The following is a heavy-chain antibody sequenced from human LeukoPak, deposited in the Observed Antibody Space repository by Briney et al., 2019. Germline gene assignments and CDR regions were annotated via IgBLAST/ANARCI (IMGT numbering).Heavy chain of an antibody. D-gene: IGHD3-16*01. CDR1: GGSISSGDYY. CDR2: IYYSGST. V-gene: IGHV4-30-4*01. Sequence: SQTLSLTCTVSGGSISSGDYYWSWIRQPPGKGLEWIGYIYYSGSTYYNPSLKSRVTISVDTSKNQFSLKLSPVTAADTAVYYCARVDAVWDAFDIWGQGTMVTVSS. J-gene: IGHJ3*02. CDR3: ARVDAVWDAFDI.